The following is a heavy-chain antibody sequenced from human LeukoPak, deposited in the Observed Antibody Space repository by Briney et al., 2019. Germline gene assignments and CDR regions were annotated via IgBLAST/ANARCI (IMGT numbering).Heavy chain of an antibody. CDR1: GDSISSSH. CDR3: ARDLAAAGNGRAFDI. D-gene: IGHD6-13*01. J-gene: IGHJ3*02. V-gene: IGHV4-4*07. Sequence: SETLSLTCTVSGDSISSSHWSWIRQPAGKGLEWIGRVYTSGSSDYNPSLKSPVTMSVDTSKNKFSLKLSSVTVADTAVYYCARDLAAAGNGRAFDIWGQGTTVTVSS. CDR2: VYTSGSS.